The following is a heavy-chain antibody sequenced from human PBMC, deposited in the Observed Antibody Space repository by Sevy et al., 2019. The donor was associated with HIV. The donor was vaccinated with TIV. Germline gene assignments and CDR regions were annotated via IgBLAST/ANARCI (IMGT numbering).Heavy chain of an antibody. Sequence: ASVKVSCKASGYTFTGYYIHWVRQAPGQGLEWMGWINPNSGGTNYAQKFQGRVTMTRDTSISTAYMELSRLRSDETAGYYCARDALLRGGYLDYWGQGTLVTVSS. J-gene: IGHJ4*02. CDR2: INPNSGGT. V-gene: IGHV1-2*02. D-gene: IGHD3-10*01. CDR3: ARDALLRGGYLDY. CDR1: GYTFTGYY.